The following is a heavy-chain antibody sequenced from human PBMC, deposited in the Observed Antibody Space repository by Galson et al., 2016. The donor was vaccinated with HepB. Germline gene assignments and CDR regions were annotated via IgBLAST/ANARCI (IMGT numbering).Heavy chain of an antibody. D-gene: IGHD4-23*01. J-gene: IGHJ4*02. Sequence: SETLSLTCTVSGGSISSSSYYWGWIRQTPGKGLEWIGSIYYTGSTYYNPSLKSRVTISVDTSKNQFSLDLSSVTAADTAVYYCARHPDEYGGQYYVDYWGQGTLVTVSS. CDR1: GGSISSSSYY. V-gene: IGHV4-39*01. CDR3: ARHPDEYGGQYYVDY. CDR2: IYYTGST.